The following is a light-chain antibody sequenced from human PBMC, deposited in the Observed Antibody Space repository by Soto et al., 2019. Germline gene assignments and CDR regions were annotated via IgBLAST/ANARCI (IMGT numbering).Light chain of an antibody. Sequence: EIVMTQSPATLSVSPGERATLSCRASQSVSSNLAWYQQKPGQAPRLLIHGASTRATGIPARFSGSGSGTEFTLTISSLQSEDFAVYYCQQYNDWPPRITFGQGTRLEI. CDR3: QQYNDWPPRIT. CDR1: QSVSSN. J-gene: IGKJ5*01. CDR2: GAS. V-gene: IGKV3-15*01.